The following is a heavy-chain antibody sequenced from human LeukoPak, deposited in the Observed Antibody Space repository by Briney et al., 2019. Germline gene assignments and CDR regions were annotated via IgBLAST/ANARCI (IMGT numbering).Heavy chain of an antibody. J-gene: IGHJ4*02. CDR2: MNPNSGNT. D-gene: IGHD3-22*01. CDR3: ARLRSSGGYYFDY. V-gene: IGHV1-8*01. CDR1: GYTFTSYG. Sequence: ASVKVSCKASGYTFTSYGINWVRQATGQGLEWMGWMNPNSGNTGYAQKFQGRVTMTRNTSISTAYMELSSLRSEDTAVYYCARLRSSGGYYFDYWGQGTLVTVSS.